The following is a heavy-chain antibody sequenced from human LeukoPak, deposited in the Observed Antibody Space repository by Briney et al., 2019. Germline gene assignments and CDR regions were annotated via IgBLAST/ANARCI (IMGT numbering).Heavy chain of an antibody. D-gene: IGHD3-22*01. CDR3: ARGPDYYDSSGYYD. CDR2: INHSGST. V-gene: IGHV4-34*01. Sequence: PSETLSLTCTVSGGSISSYYWSWIRQPPGKGLEWIGEINHSGSTNYNPSLKSRVTISVDTSKNQFSLKLSSVTAADTAVYYCARGPDYYDSSGYYDWGQGTLVTVSS. CDR1: GGSISSYY. J-gene: IGHJ4*02.